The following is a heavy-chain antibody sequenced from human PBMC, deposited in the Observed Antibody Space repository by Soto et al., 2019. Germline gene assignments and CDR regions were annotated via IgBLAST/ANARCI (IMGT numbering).Heavy chain of an antibody. Sequence: SETLSLTCTVSGGSISSSSYYWGWIRQPPGKGLEWIGSIYYSGSTYYNPSLKSRVTISVDTSKNQFSLKLSSVTAADTAVYYCARLLRHNYYGMDVWGQGPTVT. CDR1: GGSISSSSYY. V-gene: IGHV4-39*01. D-gene: IGHD5-12*01. CDR2: IYYSGST. J-gene: IGHJ6*02. CDR3: ARLLRHNYYGMDV.